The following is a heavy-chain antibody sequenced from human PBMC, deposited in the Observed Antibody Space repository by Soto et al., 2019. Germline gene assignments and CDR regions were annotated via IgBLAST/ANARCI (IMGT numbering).Heavy chain of an antibody. CDR2: IDPSDSYT. V-gene: IGHV5-10-1*01. J-gene: IGHJ3*02. Sequence: VESLKISCNGSGYSFTSYWISWVRQMPGKGLEWMGRIDPSDSYTNYSPSFQGHVTISADKSISTAYLQWSSLKASDTAMYYCARHTIEGVATMDAFDIWGQGTMVTVS. CDR1: GYSFTSYW. CDR3: ARHTIEGVATMDAFDI. D-gene: IGHD5-12*01.